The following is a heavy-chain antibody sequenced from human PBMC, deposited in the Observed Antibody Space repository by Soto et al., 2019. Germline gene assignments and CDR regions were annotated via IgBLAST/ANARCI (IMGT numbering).Heavy chain of an antibody. Sequence: SGPTLVKPTQTLTLTCTFSGFSLSTSGVGVGWIRQPPGKALEWLALIYWDDDKLYSPSLKSRLTITKDTSKNQVVLTMTNMDPVDTATYYCAHRRGYSSSSNYFDYWGQGTLVTVSS. CDR2: IYWDDDK. V-gene: IGHV2-5*02. J-gene: IGHJ4*02. CDR1: GFSLSTSGVG. CDR3: AHRRGYSSSSNYFDY. D-gene: IGHD6-6*01.